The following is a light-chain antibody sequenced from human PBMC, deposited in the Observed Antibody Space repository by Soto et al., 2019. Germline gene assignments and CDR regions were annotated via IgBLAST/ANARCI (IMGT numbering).Light chain of an antibody. V-gene: IGLV2-14*03. J-gene: IGLJ1*01. CDR3: NSSTCRITPV. Sequence: QSAPTQPASVSGSPGQSITISCTGTSSDVGGYNYVSWYQQHPGKAPKLIISDVSNRPSGVSNRFSGSKSGNTASLTISGLQAEDEADYYCNSSTCRITPVFGTWTKVNV. CDR1: SSDVGGYNY. CDR2: DVS.